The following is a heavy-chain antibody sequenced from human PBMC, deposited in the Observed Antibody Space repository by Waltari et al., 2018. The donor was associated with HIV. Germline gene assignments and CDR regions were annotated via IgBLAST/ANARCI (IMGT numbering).Heavy chain of an antibody. CDR3: ARGTRGGSCLERFDP. CDR2: IYTSGST. Sequence: QVQLQESGPGLVKPSQTLSLTCTVSGGSISSGSYYWSWIRPPAGKGLEWIGRIYTSGSTNYNPSLKSRVTISVDTSKNQFSLKLSSVTAADTAVYYCARGTRGGSCLERFDPWGQGTLVTVSS. D-gene: IGHD2-15*01. CDR1: GGSISSGSYY. J-gene: IGHJ5*02. V-gene: IGHV4-61*02.